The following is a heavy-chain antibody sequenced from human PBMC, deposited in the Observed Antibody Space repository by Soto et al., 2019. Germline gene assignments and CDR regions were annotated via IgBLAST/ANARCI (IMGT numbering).Heavy chain of an antibody. D-gene: IGHD3-10*01. CDR3: ARGVPMVRGVIGTLGDY. V-gene: IGHV4-34*01. CDR1: GGSFSGYY. CDR2: INHSGST. Sequence: SETLSLTCAVYGGSFSGYYWSWIRQPPGKGLEWIGEINHSGSTNYNPSLKSRVTISVDTSKNQFSLKLSSVTAADTAVYYCARGVPMVRGVIGTLGDYWGQGTLVTVSS. J-gene: IGHJ4*02.